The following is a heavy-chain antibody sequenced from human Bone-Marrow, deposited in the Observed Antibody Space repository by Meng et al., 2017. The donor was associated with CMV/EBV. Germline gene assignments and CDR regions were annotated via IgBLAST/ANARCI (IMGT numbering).Heavy chain of an antibody. CDR1: GKHFNGYC. CDR2: INPISGGT. CDR3: ARDRYSRPSRWFDP. D-gene: IGHD1-26*01. V-gene: IGHV1-2*02. J-gene: IGHJ5*02. Sequence: SGKHFNGYCMHWVRQAPGRGLEWMGWINPISGGTNYAQKFQGKVNMTRDTSISTAYMEMTRLGSDDTAVYYCARDRYSRPSRWFDPWGQGTLVTVSS.